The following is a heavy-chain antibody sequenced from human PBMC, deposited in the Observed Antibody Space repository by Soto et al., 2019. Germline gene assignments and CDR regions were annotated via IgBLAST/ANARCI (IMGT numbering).Heavy chain of an antibody. D-gene: IGHD3-22*01. V-gene: IGHV4-31*03. CDR2: IYYSGST. Sequence: SETLSLTCTVSGGSISSGGYYWSWIRQHPGKGLEWIGYIYYSGSTYYNPSLKSRVTISVDTSKNQFSLKLSSVTAADTAVYYCARAEYYYDSSGWGGAFDIWGQGTMVTVSS. J-gene: IGHJ3*02. CDR3: ARAEYYYDSSGWGGAFDI. CDR1: GGSISSGGYY.